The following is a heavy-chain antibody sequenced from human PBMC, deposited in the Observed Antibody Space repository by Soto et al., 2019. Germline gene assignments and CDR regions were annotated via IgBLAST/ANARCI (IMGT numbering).Heavy chain of an antibody. J-gene: IGHJ4*02. V-gene: IGHV1-18*01. CDR3: ARDSPPPRE. CDR2: XTXXXRHX. CDR1: GYTFTSDH. Sequence: GXSVKVSCKASGYTFTSDHITWVRQAPGQXXXXXXXXTXXXRHXXYEXPXXXXAKXXXXXXXSKAYMALRRLRSDDTAVYYCARDSPPPREWGQGTMVTVSS.